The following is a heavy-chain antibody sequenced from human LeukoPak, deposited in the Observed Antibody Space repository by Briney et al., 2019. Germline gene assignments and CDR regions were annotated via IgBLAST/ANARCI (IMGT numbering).Heavy chain of an antibody. V-gene: IGHV4-59*01. CDR2: IYYSGST. CDR3: AKGGSTNFYYGDV. J-gene: IGHJ6*02. Sequence: PSETLSLTCTVSGGSTSSYYWSWVRQPPGKGLEWIGYIYYSGSTNYSPSLKSRVTISVDTSKNQFSLELSSVTAADTAVYYCAKGGSTNFYYGDVWGQGTTVTVSS. D-gene: IGHD2/OR15-2a*01. CDR1: GGSTSSYY.